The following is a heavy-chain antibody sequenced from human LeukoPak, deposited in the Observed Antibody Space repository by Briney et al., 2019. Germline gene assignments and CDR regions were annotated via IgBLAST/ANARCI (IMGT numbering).Heavy chain of an antibody. D-gene: IGHD2-15*01. CDR1: GGSIRSGGYY. CDR3: AMLAAEKYYYYYMDV. J-gene: IGHJ6*03. V-gene: IGHV4-31*03. CDR2: IYYSGST. Sequence: SETLSLTCTVSGGSIRSGGYYWSWIRQHPGKGLEWIGYIYYSGSTYYNPSLKSRVTISVDTSKNQFSLKLSSVTAADTAVYYCAMLAAEKYYYYYMDVWGKGTTVTVSS.